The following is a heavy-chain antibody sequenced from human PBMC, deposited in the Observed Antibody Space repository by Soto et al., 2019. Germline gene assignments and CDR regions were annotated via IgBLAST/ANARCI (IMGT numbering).Heavy chain of an antibody. V-gene: IGHV4-34*01. CDR2: INHSGST. CDR1: GGSFSGYY. CDR3: ARGNVRRWYYDSSGYRYYFDY. D-gene: IGHD3-22*01. J-gene: IGHJ4*02. Sequence: SETLSLTCAVYGGSFSGYYWSWIRQPPGKGLEWIGEINHSGSTNYNPSLKSRVTISVDTSKNQFSLKLSSVTVADTAVYYCARGNVRRWYYDSSGYRYYFDYWGQGTLVTVSS.